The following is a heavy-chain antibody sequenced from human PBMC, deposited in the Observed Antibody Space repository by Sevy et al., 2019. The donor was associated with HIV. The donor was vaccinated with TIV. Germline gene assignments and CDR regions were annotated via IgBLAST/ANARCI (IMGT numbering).Heavy chain of an antibody. CDR3: ARVHRNWNGGGIDY. J-gene: IGHJ4*02. CDR2: IKQDGSEK. Sequence: GGSLRLSCAASGFTFSSYWMSWVRQAPGKGLEWVANIKQDGSEKYYVDSVKGRFTISRDNAKNSLYLQMNSLRAEDTAVYYCARVHRNWNGGGIDYWGQGTLVTVSS. D-gene: IGHD1-1*01. CDR1: GFTFSSYW. V-gene: IGHV3-7*01.